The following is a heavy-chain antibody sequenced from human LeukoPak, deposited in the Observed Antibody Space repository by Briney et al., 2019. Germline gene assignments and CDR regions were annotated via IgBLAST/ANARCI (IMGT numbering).Heavy chain of an antibody. CDR3: AKDREIRYDILTGSPPDY. J-gene: IGHJ4*02. Sequence: GRSLRLSCAASRFTFSSYGMHWVRQAPGKGLEWVAVISYDGSNKYYADSVKGRFTISRDNSKNTLYLQMNSLRAEDTAVYYCAKDREIRYDILTGSPPDYWGQGTLVTVSS. D-gene: IGHD3-9*01. CDR1: RFTFSSYG. CDR2: ISYDGSNK. V-gene: IGHV3-30*18.